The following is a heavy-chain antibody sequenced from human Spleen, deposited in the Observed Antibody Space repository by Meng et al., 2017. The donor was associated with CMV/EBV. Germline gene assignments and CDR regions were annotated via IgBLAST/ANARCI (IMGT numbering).Heavy chain of an antibody. J-gene: IGHJ4*01. V-gene: IGHV1-18*04. CDR3: AREAINWNSGFDS. D-gene: IGHD1-7*01. Sequence: ASVKVSCKASGYTFTGYYMHWVRQAPGQGLEWMGWISTSNGNTNYAQKFQGRVTMTTDSSTTTAFMELRSLRSDDTAVYYCAREAINWNSGFDSWGQGTLVTVSS. CDR1: GYTFTGYY. CDR2: ISTSNGNT.